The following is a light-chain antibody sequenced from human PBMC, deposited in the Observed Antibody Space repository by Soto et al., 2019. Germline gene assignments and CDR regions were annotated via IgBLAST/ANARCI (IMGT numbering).Light chain of an antibody. Sequence: DIQLTQSPSSLSASVGDRVTLTCQASQDISNHLNWYQQKPGKAPNLLIYDASNLETGVPSRFSGGGSGTFFSFTINSLQPEDIATYYCQKHDGVPLFGPGTKVEIK. CDR3: QKHDGVPL. J-gene: IGKJ3*01. V-gene: IGKV1-33*01. CDR1: QDISNH. CDR2: DAS.